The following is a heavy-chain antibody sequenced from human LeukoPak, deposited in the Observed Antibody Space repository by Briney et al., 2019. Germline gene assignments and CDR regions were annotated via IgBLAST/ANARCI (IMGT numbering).Heavy chain of an antibody. Sequence: GASVKVSCKASGGTFSSYAISWVRQAPGQGLEWMGGIIPIFGTANYAQKFQGRVTITADKSMSTAYMELSSLRSEDTAVYYCARGRGYSYGSGFDPWGQGTLVTVSS. CDR1: GGTFSSYA. V-gene: IGHV1-69*06. J-gene: IGHJ5*02. D-gene: IGHD5-18*01. CDR2: IIPIFGTA. CDR3: ARGRGYSYGSGFDP.